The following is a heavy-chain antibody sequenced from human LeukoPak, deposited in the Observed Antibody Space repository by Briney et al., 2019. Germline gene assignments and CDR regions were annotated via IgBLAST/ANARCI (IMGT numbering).Heavy chain of an antibody. CDR2: TNPNSGNT. V-gene: IGHV1-8*03. D-gene: IGHD2-15*01. J-gene: IGHJ5*02. CDR1: GYAFTSYD. CDR3: ARGVVDWFDP. Sequence: GASVKVSCKASGYAFTSYDINWVRQATGQGLEWMGWTNPNSGNTGYAQKFQGRVTITRNTSISTAYMELSSLRSEDTAVYYCARGVVDWFDPWGQGTLVTVSS.